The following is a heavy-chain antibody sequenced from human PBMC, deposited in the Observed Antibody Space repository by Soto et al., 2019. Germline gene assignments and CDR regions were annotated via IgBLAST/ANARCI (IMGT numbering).Heavy chain of an antibody. CDR2: ISGSGGST. CDR3: IRQGPHQYFQH. Sequence: GWSLRLSCAASGFTFSSYAMSWVRQAPGKGLERVSAISGSGGSTYYADSVKGRFTISRDNAKNTLYLQMNSLRAEDTAVYYCIRQGPHQYFQHWGQGTLVTVSS. CDR1: GFTFSSYA. V-gene: IGHV3-23*01. J-gene: IGHJ1*01.